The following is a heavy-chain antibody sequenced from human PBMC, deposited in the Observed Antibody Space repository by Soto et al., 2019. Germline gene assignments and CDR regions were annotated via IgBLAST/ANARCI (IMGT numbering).Heavy chain of an antibody. J-gene: IGHJ5*02. CDR2: IYHSGST. CDR1: GGSINSGGYS. CDR3: ARVPGP. Sequence: SETLSFTCAVCGGSINSGGYSWSWIRQPPGKGLEWIGYIYHSGSTYYNPSLKSRVTISVDRSKNQFSLKLSSVTAADTAVYYCARVPGPWGQGTLVTVSS. V-gene: IGHV4-30-2*01. D-gene: IGHD3-10*01.